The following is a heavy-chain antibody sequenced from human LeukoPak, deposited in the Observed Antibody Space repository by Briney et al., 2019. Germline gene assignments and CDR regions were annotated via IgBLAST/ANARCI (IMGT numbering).Heavy chain of an antibody. D-gene: IGHD4-17*01. CDR2: ISYDGSNK. CDR1: GFTFSIYG. CDR3: ARYGDLRGPLRDAFVI. V-gene: IGHV3-30*03. Sequence: AGGSLRLSCAASGFTFSIYGMHWLRQAPGKGLEWVAVISYDGSNKYYADSVKGRFTISRDNSKNTLYLQMNSLRAEDTAVYYCARYGDLRGPLRDAFVIGGQGTMVTVSS. J-gene: IGHJ3*02.